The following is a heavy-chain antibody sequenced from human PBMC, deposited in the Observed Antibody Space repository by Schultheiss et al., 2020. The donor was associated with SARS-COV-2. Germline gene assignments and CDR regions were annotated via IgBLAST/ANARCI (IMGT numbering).Heavy chain of an antibody. J-gene: IGHJ4*02. D-gene: IGHD5-18*01. CDR2: VYPGDSDT. CDR3: ARRSAMDRESNFDY. CDR1: GYSFTSYW. Sequence: GGSLRLSFKGSGYSFTSYWIGWVRQMPGKGLEWMGIVYPGDSDTRYSPSFQGQVTISADKSISTAYLQWSSLKASDTAMYYCARRSAMDRESNFDYWGQGTLVTVSS. V-gene: IGHV5-51*01.